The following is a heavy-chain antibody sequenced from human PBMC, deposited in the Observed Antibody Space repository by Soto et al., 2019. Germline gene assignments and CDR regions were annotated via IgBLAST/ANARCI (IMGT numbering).Heavy chain of an antibody. D-gene: IGHD1-1*01. CDR3: ARGRYGDY. Sequence: QVHLVQSGAEVKKPGASVKVSCKGSGYGFTTYGITWVRQAPGQGLEWMAWISAHNGNTNYAQKVQGRVTVTRDTSTSTAYMELRSVRYDGTAVYYCARGRYGDYWGQGALVTVSS. V-gene: IGHV1-18*01. CDR1: GYGFTTYG. J-gene: IGHJ4*02. CDR2: ISAHNGNT.